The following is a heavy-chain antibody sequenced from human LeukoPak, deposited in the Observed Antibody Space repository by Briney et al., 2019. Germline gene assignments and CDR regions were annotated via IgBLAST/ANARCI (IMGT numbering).Heavy chain of an antibody. V-gene: IGHV4-4*02. J-gene: IGHJ4*02. Sequence: SGTLSLTCAVSDDSISSTNWWHWVRQPPGKGLEWIGSMYYSGNTYYNPSLKSRVTISVDTSKNQFSLKLSSVTAADTAVYYCARVPAFYYGDYWTSSNYFDYWGQGTLVTVSS. CDR1: DDSISSTNW. CDR3: ARVPAFYYGDYWTSSNYFDY. D-gene: IGHD4-17*01. CDR2: MYYSGNT.